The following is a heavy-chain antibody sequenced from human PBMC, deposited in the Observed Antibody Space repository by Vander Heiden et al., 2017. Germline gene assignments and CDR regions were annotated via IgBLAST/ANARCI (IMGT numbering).Heavy chain of an antibody. CDR1: GIFFGSYA. Sequence: EVQLLESGGGLGQPGGFLRLSCVASGIFFGSYAMSWVRQASGKGLELVSGISGSGGSTYYADSVKGRFTISRDNSKNTLYLYMTSLRAEDTAVYYCAKCEGSSGYFDYWGQGSLVTVSS. CDR3: AKCEGSSGYFDY. J-gene: IGHJ4*02. D-gene: IGHD3-22*01. V-gene: IGHV3-23*01. CDR2: ISGSGGST.